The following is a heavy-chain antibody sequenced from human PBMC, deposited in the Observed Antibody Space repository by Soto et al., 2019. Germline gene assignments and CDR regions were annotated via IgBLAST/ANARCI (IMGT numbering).Heavy chain of an antibody. Sequence: LRLSCAASGFTFRRFTMNWVRQAPGKGLEWVSTISSNSAYIYYTDALRGRFTISRDNAKNSLHLQMNSLRAEDTAVYYCTRDASRDSSARGWFDPWGPGTLVTVSS. CDR3: TRDASRDSSARGWFDP. J-gene: IGHJ5*02. CDR2: ISSNSAYI. V-gene: IGHV3-21*01. CDR1: GFTFRRFT. D-gene: IGHD6-13*01.